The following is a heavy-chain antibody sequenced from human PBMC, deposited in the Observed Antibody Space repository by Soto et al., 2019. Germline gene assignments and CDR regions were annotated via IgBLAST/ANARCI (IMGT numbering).Heavy chain of an antibody. CDR2: ISYDGSNK. D-gene: IGHD6-13*01. CDR3: ARDRGAIAAAGVYY. CDR1: GFTFSSYA. V-gene: IGHV3-30-3*01. J-gene: IGHJ4*02. Sequence: QVQLVESGGGVVQPGRSLRLSCAASGFTFSSYAMHWVRQAPGKGLEWVAVISYDGSNKYYADSVKGRFTISRDNSKNTLYLQMNSLRVEDTAVYYCARDRGAIAAAGVYYWGQGTLVTVSS.